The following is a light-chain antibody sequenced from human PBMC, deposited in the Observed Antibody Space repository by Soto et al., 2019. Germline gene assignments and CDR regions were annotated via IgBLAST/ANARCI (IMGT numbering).Light chain of an antibody. CDR3: AAWDGSVYV. Sequence: QSVLTHPPATSRTPGKRVNISCSGSGSNIAFDTVDWYQQLPGAAPKLLIYSNSQRPLGVPVRFSGSKSGTSACLAISGLQSEDEADCYCAAWDGSVYVFGIGTKVTVL. V-gene: IGLV1-44*01. CDR1: GSNIAFDT. CDR2: SNS. J-gene: IGLJ1*01.